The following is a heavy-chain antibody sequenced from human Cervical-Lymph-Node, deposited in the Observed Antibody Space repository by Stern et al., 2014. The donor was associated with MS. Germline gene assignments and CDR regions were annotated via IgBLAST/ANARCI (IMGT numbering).Heavy chain of an antibody. CDR3: ESAPQATTY. CDR1: GFTFSRYG. V-gene: IGHV3-30*03. CDR2: ISYDGSKK. Sequence: MQLVESGGGVAQPGGSLRLSCAAAGFTFSRYGMYWMRQAPGQGLEWVAVISYDGSKKYYADSVKGRFTISRDNSKNTVYLQMNSLRTEDTAIYYCESAPQATTYWGQGTLVTVSS. D-gene: IGHD1-1*01. J-gene: IGHJ4*02.